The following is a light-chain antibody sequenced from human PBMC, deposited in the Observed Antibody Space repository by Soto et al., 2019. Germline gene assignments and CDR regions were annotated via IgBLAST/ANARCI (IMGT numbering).Light chain of an antibody. CDR2: EVN. CDR3: NSFTSSTTWV. Sequence: QSALTQPASVSGSPGQSITISCTGTSSDVGGYDHVSWFQQHPGKAPKLMIYEVNIRPSGISNRFSGSKSGNTASLTISGLETEDEADYYCNSFTSSTTWVFGGGTKLTVL. J-gene: IGLJ3*02. CDR1: SSDVGGYDH. V-gene: IGLV2-14*01.